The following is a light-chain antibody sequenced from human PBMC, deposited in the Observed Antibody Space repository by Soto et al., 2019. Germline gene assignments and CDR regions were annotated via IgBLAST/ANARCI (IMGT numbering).Light chain of an antibody. CDR3: QQRSNWPPLFT. CDR1: QSVSSY. Sequence: EIVLTQSPATLSLSPGERATLSYRAGQSVSSYLAWYQQKPGQAPRLLIYDASNRATGIPARFSGSGSGTDFTLTISSLEPEDFAVYYCQQRSNWPPLFTFGPGTKVDIK. J-gene: IGKJ3*01. CDR2: DAS. V-gene: IGKV3-11*01.